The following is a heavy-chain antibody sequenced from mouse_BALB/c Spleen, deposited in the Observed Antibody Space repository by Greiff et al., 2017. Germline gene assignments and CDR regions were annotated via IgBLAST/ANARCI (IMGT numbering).Heavy chain of an antibody. CDR1: GFAFSSYD. J-gene: IGHJ3*01. Sequence: EVHLVESGGGLVKPGGSLKLSCAASGFAFSSYDMSWVRQTPEKRLEWVAYISSGGGSTYYPDTVKGRFTISRDNAKNTLYLQMSSLKSEDTAMYYCARLGGFAYWGQGTLVTVSA. CDR3: ARLGGFAY. CDR2: ISSGGGST. V-gene: IGHV5-12-1*01.